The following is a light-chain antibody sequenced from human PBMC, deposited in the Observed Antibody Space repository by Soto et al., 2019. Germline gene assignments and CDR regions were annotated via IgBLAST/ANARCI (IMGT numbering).Light chain of an antibody. V-gene: IGKV3-11*01. CDR1: QSVSSY. Sequence: EIVLTQSPATLSLSPGERATLSCRASQSVSSYLAWYQQKPGQAPRLLIYDASLRATGIPARFSGSGSGTDFTLTISNLEPEDFAVYYCQQRSNWPPWTFGQGTKVEIK. J-gene: IGKJ1*01. CDR2: DAS. CDR3: QQRSNWPPWT.